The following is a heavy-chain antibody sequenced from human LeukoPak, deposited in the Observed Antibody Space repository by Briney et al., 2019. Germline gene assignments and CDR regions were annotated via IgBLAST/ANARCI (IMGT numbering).Heavy chain of an antibody. Sequence: SETLSLTCTVSGGSISSSSYYWGWLRHPPGKGLEWIGIIYYRGSTYYNPSLKSRATISVDTSKNRFSLSLYSVTAPYPALYFGARETDYTTSGNVDYWGQETLVTVSS. CDR3: ARETDYTTSGNVDY. CDR2: IYYRGST. D-gene: IGHD2-2*02. CDR1: GGSISSSSYY. V-gene: IGHV4-39*07. J-gene: IGHJ4*02.